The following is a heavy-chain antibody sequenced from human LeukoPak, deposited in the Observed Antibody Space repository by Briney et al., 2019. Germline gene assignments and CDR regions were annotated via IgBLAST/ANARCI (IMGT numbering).Heavy chain of an antibody. J-gene: IGHJ3*02. V-gene: IGHV3-64*01. CDR1: GFTFSSYA. CDR3: ARPSYGFDAFDI. CDR2: ISSNGGST. D-gene: IGHD3-10*01. Sequence: GGSLRLSCAASGFTFSSYATHWVRQAPGKGLEYVSAISSNGGSTYYANSVKGRFTISRDNSKNTLYLQMGSLRAEDMAVYYCARPSYGFDAFDIWGQGTMVTVSS.